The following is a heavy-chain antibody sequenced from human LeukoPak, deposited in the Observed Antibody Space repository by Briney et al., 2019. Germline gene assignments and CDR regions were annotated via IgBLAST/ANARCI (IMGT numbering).Heavy chain of an antibody. V-gene: IGHV4-30-4*01. Sequence: PSETLSLTCTVSGGSISSGDYFWNWIRQPPGKGLEWIGYIYYSGNTYYNPSLKSRVSISVDTSKSQFSLKLSSVTAADTAVYYCARRIDYWGQGTLVTVSS. J-gene: IGHJ4*02. CDR3: ARRIDY. CDR2: IYYSGNT. CDR1: GGSISSGDYF.